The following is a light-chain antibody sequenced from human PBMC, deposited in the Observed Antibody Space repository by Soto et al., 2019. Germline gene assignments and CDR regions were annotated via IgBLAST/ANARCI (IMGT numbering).Light chain of an antibody. Sequence: EVVLTQSPATLSLSPGERATLSCRASQNVRAFLDWYQQKPGQAPRLLIYAASNRATGIPDRFSGSGSGTDLTLTISSLDPEDFAVYYCQQHSHWPPWMFGQGTRVEIQ. J-gene: IGKJ1*01. CDR3: QQHSHWPPWM. CDR1: QNVRAF. CDR2: AAS. V-gene: IGKV3-11*01.